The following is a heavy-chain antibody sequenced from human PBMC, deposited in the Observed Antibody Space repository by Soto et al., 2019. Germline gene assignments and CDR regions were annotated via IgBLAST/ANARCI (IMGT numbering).Heavy chain of an antibody. Sequence: PSETLSLTCAVSGYSMASGYYWGWVRQPPGRGLEWLGSIYHGGSIYYNPSLKSRVTISLDTSKNHFSLDLTSVTAADTAVYYCARNFDYYGMDVWGQGTTGTFSS. CDR3: ARNFDYYGMDV. J-gene: IGHJ6*02. V-gene: IGHV4-38-2*01. CDR2: IYHGGSI. D-gene: IGHD3-9*01. CDR1: GYSMASGYY.